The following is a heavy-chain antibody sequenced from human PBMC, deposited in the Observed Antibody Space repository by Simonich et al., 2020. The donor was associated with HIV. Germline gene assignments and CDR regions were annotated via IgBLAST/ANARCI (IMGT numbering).Heavy chain of an antibody. D-gene: IGHD3-10*01. J-gene: IGHJ4*02. CDR2: IYYSGRP. V-gene: IGHV4-39*01. CDR3: ARYYGGNTEVDY. Sequence: QLQLQESGPGLVKPSETLSLTCTVSGGSISSSSYYWGGVRQPPGKGLEWIGRIYYSGRPYYNPALRSRVTISVDTSKNQCSLKLGSVTAADTAVYYCARYYGGNTEVDYWGQGTLVTVSS. CDR1: GGSISSSSYY.